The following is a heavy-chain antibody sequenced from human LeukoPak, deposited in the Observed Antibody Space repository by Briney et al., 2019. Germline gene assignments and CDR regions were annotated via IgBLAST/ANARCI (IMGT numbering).Heavy chain of an antibody. V-gene: IGHV3-9*01. CDR1: GFTFDDYA. CDR2: ISWNSGSI. J-gene: IGHJ4*02. CDR3: AKGSRGELPLHYCFDY. Sequence: PGGSLRLSCAASGFTFDDYAMHWVRQAPGKGLEWVSGISWNSGSIGYADSVKGRFTISRDNAKNSLYLQMNSLRAEDTALYYCAKGSRGELPLHYCFDYWGQGTLVTVSS. D-gene: IGHD1-26*01.